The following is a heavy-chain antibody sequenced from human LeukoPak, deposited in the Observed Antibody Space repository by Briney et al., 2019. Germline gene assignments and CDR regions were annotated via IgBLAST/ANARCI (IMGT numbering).Heavy chain of an antibody. Sequence: AGGSLRLSCAASGFTVSSYAMHWVRQPIGKGLEWVSALGIAGDTFYPGSVKGRITISRENARNSLYLQMNSLRAEDTAMYYCARQMQSHGNFDSWGQGTLVTVSS. CDR3: ARQMQSHGNFDS. V-gene: IGHV3-13*01. D-gene: IGHD1-26*01. J-gene: IGHJ4*02. CDR2: LGIAGDT. CDR1: GFTVSSYA.